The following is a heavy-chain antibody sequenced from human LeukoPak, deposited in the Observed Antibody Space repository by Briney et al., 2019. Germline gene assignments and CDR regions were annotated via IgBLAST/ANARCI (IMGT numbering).Heavy chain of an antibody. CDR1: GYTFTSYA. V-gene: IGHV7-4-1*02. D-gene: IGHD6-19*01. CDR2: INTNTGNP. Sequence: ASVKVSCKASGYTFTSYAMNWVRQAPGQGLEWMGWINTNTGNPTYAQGFTGRFVFSLDTSVSTAYLQISSLKAEDTAVYYCARYRGEQWLKGNYYYYMDVWGKGTTVTVSS. CDR3: ARYRGEQWLKGNYYYYMDV. J-gene: IGHJ6*03.